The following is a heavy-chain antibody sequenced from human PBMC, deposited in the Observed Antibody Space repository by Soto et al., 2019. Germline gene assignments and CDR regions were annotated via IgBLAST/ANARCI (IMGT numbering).Heavy chain of an antibody. Sequence: PSETLSLTCAVSGGSISIYYWSWIRQPSGKGLEWIGRIYTSGSTNYNPSLKSRVTMSVDTSKNQFSLKLSSVTAADTAVYYCARDFAVAAATNWFDPWGQGPLVTVSS. V-gene: IGHV4-4*07. D-gene: IGHD6-13*01. CDR1: GGSISIYY. J-gene: IGHJ5*02. CDR3: ARDFAVAAATNWFDP. CDR2: IYTSGST.